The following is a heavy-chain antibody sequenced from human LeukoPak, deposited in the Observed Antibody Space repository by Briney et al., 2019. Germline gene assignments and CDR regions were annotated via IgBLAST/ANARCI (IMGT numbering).Heavy chain of an antibody. J-gene: IGHJ4*02. Sequence: ASVKVSCKVSGYTLTELSMHWVRQAPGKGLEWMGGFDPEDGETIYAQKLQGRVTMTEDTSTDTAYMELSSLRSEDTAVYYCATNARSMGAPDYWGQGTLVTVSS. CDR3: ATNARSMGAPDY. V-gene: IGHV1-24*01. CDR2: FDPEDGET. D-gene: IGHD1-26*01. CDR1: GYTLTELS.